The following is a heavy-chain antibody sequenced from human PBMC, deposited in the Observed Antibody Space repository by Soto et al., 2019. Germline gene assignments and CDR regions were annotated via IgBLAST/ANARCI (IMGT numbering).Heavy chain of an antibody. J-gene: IGHJ6*02. CDR3: ARDGDIEGGPPPKNYAMDV. D-gene: IGHD5-12*01. CDR1: GFTFRNFG. Sequence: QVRLVESGGGVVQPGRSLRLSCAASGFTFRNFGFHWVRQAPCKGLEWVALVWYDGTNKYYAESLKGRVSISRDNSKNTLYLEMKSLRAEDTAVYYCARDGDIEGGPPPKNYAMDVWGQGTTVTVSS. V-gene: IGHV3-33*08. CDR2: VWYDGTNK.